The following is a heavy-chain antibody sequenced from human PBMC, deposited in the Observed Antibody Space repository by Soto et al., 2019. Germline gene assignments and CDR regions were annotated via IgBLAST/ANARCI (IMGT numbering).Heavy chain of an antibody. J-gene: IGHJ6*02. CDR2: IYYSGST. V-gene: IGHV4-39*01. CDR1: GGSISSSSYY. CDR3: ARRNGSGTPREYYYGMDV. D-gene: IGHD3-10*01. Sequence: SETLSLTCTVSGGSISSSSYYWGWIRQPPGKGLEWIGSIYYSGSTYYNPSLKSRVTISVDTSKNRFSLKLSSVTAADTAVYYCARRNGSGTPREYYYGMDVWGQGTTVTVYS.